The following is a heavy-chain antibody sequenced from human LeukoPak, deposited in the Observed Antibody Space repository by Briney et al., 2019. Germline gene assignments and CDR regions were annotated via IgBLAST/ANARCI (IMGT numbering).Heavy chain of an antibody. CDR2: IHYSGST. J-gene: IGHJ5*01. V-gene: IGHV4-39*07. CDR3: ARESGRSRTIEFDS. Sequence: SETLSLTCTVSGGSISSSGYHWGWIRQPPGKGLEWIGSIHYSGSTFYNSSLKSRVTASVDTSKNQFSLRLSSVTAADPAAYFCARESGRSRTIEFDSWGQGTLVTVSS. D-gene: IGHD1-7*01. CDR1: GGSISSSGYH.